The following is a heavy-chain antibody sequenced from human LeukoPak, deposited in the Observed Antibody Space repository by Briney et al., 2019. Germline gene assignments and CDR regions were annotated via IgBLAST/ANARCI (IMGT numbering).Heavy chain of an antibody. J-gene: IGHJ4*02. CDR2: ISSSSSYI. CDR1: GFTFSSYS. CDR3: ANSLRIARGWLPPTFFDY. V-gene: IGHV3-21*01. D-gene: IGHD6-19*01. Sequence: GGSLRLSCAASGFTFSSYSMNWVRQAPGKGLEWVSSISSSSSYIYYADSVKGRFTISRDNAKNSLYLQMNSLRAEDTAVYYCANSLRIARGWLPPTFFDYWGQGTLVTVSS.